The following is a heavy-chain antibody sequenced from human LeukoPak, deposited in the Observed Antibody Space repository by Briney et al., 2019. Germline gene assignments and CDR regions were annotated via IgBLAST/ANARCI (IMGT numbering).Heavy chain of an antibody. CDR2: IHMTGDT. J-gene: IGHJ3*02. V-gene: IGHV3-13*01. D-gene: IGHD3-22*01. Sequence: GGSLRLSCIASGFSFSSYDMHWVRQATGKGLECVSGIHMTGDTYYADSVKGRFTISRENAKISLYLQMNSLRAGDTAVCYCVRGRGYYDGRGYIKNVPFDIWGQGTTVTVSS. CDR1: GFSFSSYD. CDR3: VRGRGYYDGRGYIKNVPFDI.